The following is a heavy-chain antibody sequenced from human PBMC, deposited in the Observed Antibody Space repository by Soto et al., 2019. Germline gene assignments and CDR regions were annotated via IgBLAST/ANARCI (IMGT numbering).Heavy chain of an antibody. CDR2: IWYDGSNK. J-gene: IGHJ4*02. CDR3: ARDGYGSGSYYIDY. V-gene: IGHV3-33*01. CDR1: GFTFSSYG. Sequence: QVQLVESGGGVVQPGRSLRLSCAASGFTFSSYGMHWVRQAPGKGLEWVAVIWYDGSNKYYADSVKGRFPISRDNSKNTLYLQMNGLRAEDTAVYYCARDGYGSGSYYIDYWGQGTLVTVSS. D-gene: IGHD3-10*01.